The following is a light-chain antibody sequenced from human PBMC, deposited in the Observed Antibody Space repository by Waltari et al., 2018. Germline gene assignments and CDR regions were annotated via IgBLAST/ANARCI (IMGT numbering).Light chain of an antibody. CDR1: ISDIGRYDY. V-gene: IGLV2-14*03. CDR3: SSYTTSDTFV. J-gene: IGLJ1*01. CDR2: DVT. Sequence: QSALTQPASVSGSPGQSIPISCTGTISDIGRYDYLSWFQQHAGKVPKLLTYDVTRRPSGASNRFSGSKSGNTASLTISGLRPEDEADYYCSSYTTSDTFVFGTGTKVTVL.